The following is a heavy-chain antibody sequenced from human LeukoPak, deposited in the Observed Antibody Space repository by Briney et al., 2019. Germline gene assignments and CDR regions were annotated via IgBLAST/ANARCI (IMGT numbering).Heavy chain of an antibody. D-gene: IGHD6-13*01. CDR3: ARDSGSSWVAHYYYYYGMDV. Sequence: GGSLRLSCAASGFTFSSYWMSWVRQAPGKGLEWVANIKQDGSEKYYEDSVKGRFTISRDNAKNSLYLQMNSLRAEDTAVYYCARDSGSSWVAHYYYYYGMDVWGQGTTVTVSS. CDR2: IKQDGSEK. V-gene: IGHV3-7*01. J-gene: IGHJ6*02. CDR1: GFTFSSYW.